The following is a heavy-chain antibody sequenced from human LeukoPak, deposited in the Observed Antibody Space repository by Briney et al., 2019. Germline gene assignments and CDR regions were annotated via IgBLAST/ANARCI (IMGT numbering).Heavy chain of an antibody. V-gene: IGHV1-8*01. CDR1: GNTFTSYD. J-gene: IGHJ4*02. Sequence: GASVKVSCKASGNTFTSYDINWVRQATGQGLEWMGWMNPNSGNTGYAQKFQGRVTMTRNTSISTAYMELSSLRSEDTAVYYCARGLGIVATIGSYYYFDYWGQGTLVTVSS. CDR3: ARGLGIVATIGSYYYFDY. CDR2: MNPNSGNT. D-gene: IGHD5-12*01.